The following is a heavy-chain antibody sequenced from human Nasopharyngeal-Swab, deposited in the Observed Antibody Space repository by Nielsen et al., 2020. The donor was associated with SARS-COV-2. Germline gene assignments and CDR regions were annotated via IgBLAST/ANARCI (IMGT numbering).Heavy chain of an antibody. CDR3: ARDQKYSSSWYSDY. CDR2: IYFSGST. J-gene: IGHJ4*02. D-gene: IGHD6-13*01. CDR1: GASISSGGYY. V-gene: IGHV4-31*03. Sequence: LRLSCTVSGASISSGGYYWSWIRQRPGKGREWIGYIYFSGSTFYNPSLQSRITISVDTAKNQFSLKLISVTAADTAVYYCARDQKYSSSWYSDYWGPGTLVTVSS.